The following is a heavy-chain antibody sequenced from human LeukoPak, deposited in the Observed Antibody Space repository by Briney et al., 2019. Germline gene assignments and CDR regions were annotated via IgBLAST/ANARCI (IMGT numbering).Heavy chain of an antibody. CDR1: GFTFSSYS. J-gene: IGHJ4*02. CDR2: ISSSSSYI. D-gene: IGHD6-13*01. V-gene: IGHV3-21*01. CDR3: ARGVEIEQQLVPFDY. Sequence: GGSLRLSCAASGFTFSSYSMNWVRQAPGKGLEWVSSISSSSSYIYYADSVKGRFTISRDNAKNSLYLQMNSLRAEDTAVYYCARGVEIEQQLVPFDYWGQGTLVAVSS.